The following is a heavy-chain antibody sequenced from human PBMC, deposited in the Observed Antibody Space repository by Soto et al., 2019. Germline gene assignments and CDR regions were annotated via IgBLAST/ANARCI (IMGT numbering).Heavy chain of an antibody. Sequence: ASVKVSCKASGYTFTNNDVSWVRQATGQGLEWMGWMNPGSGDTGYAQKFQGRVTMTRDISIATAYMELNSLTSEDTAIYYCARMESFGSLNWFDPWGQGTLVTVST. J-gene: IGHJ5*02. V-gene: IGHV1-8*02. CDR2: MNPGSGDT. CDR1: GYTFTNND. D-gene: IGHD5-18*01. CDR3: ARMESFGSLNWFDP.